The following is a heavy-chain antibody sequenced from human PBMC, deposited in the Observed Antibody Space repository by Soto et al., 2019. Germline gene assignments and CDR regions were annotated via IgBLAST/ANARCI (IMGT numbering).Heavy chain of an antibody. CDR3: ARRYSSGFDY. CDR2: IYYSGST. Sequence: QVQLQESGPGLVKPSETLSLTCTVSGGSINSYYWSWIRQPPGKGLEWFGYIYYSGSTKYNPSPKRRVTRSVDTSKNRFAPNLSSVTAADTAVYYCARRYSSGFDYWGQGTLVTVSS. V-gene: IGHV4-59*08. CDR1: GGSINSYY. D-gene: IGHD6-19*01. J-gene: IGHJ4*02.